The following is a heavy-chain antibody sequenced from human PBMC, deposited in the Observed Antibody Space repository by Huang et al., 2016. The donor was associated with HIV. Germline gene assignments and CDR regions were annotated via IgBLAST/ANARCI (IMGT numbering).Heavy chain of an antibody. V-gene: IGHV1-18*04. CDR3: GGSSGYWSFDY. CDR2: ISTNNGDT. CDR1: DYTFTSYG. J-gene: IGHJ4*02. Sequence: QVQLVQSGGEVKKPGASVKVSCKASDYTFTSYGISWVRQAPGQGLEGMGWISTNNGDTNYAQKLQGRVTMTTDTSTSTAYMELRSLRSDDTAVYYCGGSSGYWSFDYWGQGTLVTVSS. D-gene: IGHD3-22*01.